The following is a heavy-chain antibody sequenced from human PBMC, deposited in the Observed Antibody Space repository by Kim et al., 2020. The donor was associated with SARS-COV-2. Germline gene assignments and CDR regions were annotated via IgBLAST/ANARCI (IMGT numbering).Heavy chain of an antibody. J-gene: IGHJ4*02. CDR2: INHSGST. V-gene: IGHV4-34*01. Sequence: SETLSLTCAVYGGSFSGYYWSWIRQPPGKGLEWIGEINHSGSTNYNPSLKSRVTISVDTSKNQFSLKLSSVTAADTAVYYCARGIAKVRGGHPIDYWGQGTLVTVSS. CDR1: GGSFSGYY. D-gene: IGHD3-10*01. CDR3: ARGIAKVRGGHPIDY.